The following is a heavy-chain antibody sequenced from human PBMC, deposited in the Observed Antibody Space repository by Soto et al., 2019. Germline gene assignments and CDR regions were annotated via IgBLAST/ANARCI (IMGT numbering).Heavy chain of an antibody. CDR3: AHRVLRTVFGLVTTNAIYFDF. Sequence: QITLNESGPTQVKPRQTLTLTCTFSGFSLTTSGVGVGWIRQSPVKYPEWLALIYWDDDKRYSPSLKIRLTITKETIKTQVVLTMADSDPADTATYYCAHRVLRTVFGLVTTNAIYFDFWGQGTPVAASS. V-gene: IGHV2-5*02. J-gene: IGHJ4*02. CDR1: GFSLTTSGVG. CDR2: IYWDDDK. D-gene: IGHD3-3*01.